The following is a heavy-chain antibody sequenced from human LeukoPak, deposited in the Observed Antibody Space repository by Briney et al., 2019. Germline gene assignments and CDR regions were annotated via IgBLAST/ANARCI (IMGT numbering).Heavy chain of an antibody. CDR1: GFTFSNYG. J-gene: IGHJ2*01. Sequence: GGSLRLSCAASGFTFSNYGMHWVRQAPGKGLEWVAFIRYDGSNKYYADSVKGRLTISRENSKNTLYLQMNSLRVEDTAVYYCANHFRYFDLWGRGTLVTASS. CDR3: ANHFRYFDL. V-gene: IGHV3-30*02. CDR2: IRYDGSNK.